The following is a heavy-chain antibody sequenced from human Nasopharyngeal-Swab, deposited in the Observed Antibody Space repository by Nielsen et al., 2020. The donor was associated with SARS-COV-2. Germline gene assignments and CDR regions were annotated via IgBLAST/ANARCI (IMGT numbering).Heavy chain of an antibody. CDR3: AKLSWGLETFDY. CDR2: VSGDVAHTT. CDR1: GFTFSAHA. V-gene: IGHV3-23*01. Sequence: GESLKISCAASGFTFSAHAMIWVRQAAGKGLEWVSAVSGDVAHTTYYADSVKGRFTISRDNSKNTLYLQMNSLRAEDTAVYYCAKLSWGLETFDYWGQGTLVTVSS. D-gene: IGHD7-27*01. J-gene: IGHJ4*02.